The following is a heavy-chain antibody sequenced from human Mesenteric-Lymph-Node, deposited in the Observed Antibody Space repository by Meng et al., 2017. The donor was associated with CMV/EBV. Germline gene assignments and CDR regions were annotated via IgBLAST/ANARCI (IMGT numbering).Heavy chain of an antibody. Sequence: GGSLRLSCAASGFTFSSYAMHWVRQAPGKGLEWVAAISYDGTRQYYPDSVKGRFTISRDNSKNTLDLQMNSLRTEDTAVYYCARAPGGDTVMVLYYNGMDVWGQGTTVTVSS. V-gene: IGHV3-30*04. CDR3: ARAPGGDTVMVLYYNGMDV. J-gene: IGHJ6*02. CDR2: ISYDGTRQ. CDR1: GFTFSSYA. D-gene: IGHD5-18*01.